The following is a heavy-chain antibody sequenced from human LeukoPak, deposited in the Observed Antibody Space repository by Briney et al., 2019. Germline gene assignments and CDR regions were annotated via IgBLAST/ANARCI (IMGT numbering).Heavy chain of an antibody. CDR2: IYHGGST. Sequence: SETLSLTCTVSGGSIRSSRHYWGWIRQPPGEGLELVGNIYHGGSTYYTPSLRGRVTMSVDTSKNQFSLNLSSVTAADTAMYFCARLPPEADDYWGQGTLVTVSS. CDR1: GGSIRSSRHY. V-gene: IGHV4-39*01. CDR3: ARLPPEADDY. J-gene: IGHJ4*02.